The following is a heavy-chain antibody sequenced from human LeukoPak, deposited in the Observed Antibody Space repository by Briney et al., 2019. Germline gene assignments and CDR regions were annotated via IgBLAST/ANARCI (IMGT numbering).Heavy chain of an antibody. CDR3: GRGNFPHCSGDCFDS. CDR1: GFTFNNYV. Sequence: PGGSLRLSCAASGFTFNNYVMHWVRQAPGKRLDWVGVIWFDGSNTRYADSVKGGFTIARDDSKNTVYLQMNSLRVEDTAAYYCGRGNFPHCSGDCFDSWGQGTLVTVSS. V-gene: IGHV3-33*01. J-gene: IGHJ4*02. D-gene: IGHD2-21*02. CDR2: IWFDGSNT.